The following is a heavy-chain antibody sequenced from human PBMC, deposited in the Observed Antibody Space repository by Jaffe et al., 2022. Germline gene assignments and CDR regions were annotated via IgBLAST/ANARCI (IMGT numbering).Heavy chain of an antibody. V-gene: IGHV4-34*01. CDR2: INHSGST. J-gene: IGHJ4*02. D-gene: IGHD1-26*01. CDR1: GGSFSGYY. CDR3: ARGTRTRRVDY. Sequence: QVQLQQWGAGLLKPSETLSLTCAVYGGSFSGYYWSWIRQPPGKGLEWIGEINHSGSTNYNPSLKSRVTISVDTSKNQFSLKLSSVTAADTAVYYCARGTRTRRVDYWGQGTLVTVSS.